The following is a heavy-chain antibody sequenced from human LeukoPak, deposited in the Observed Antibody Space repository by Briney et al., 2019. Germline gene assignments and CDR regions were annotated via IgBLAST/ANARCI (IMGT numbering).Heavy chain of an antibody. CDR1: GGSISYYY. Sequence: SETLSLTCTVSGGSISYYYWSWIRQSAGKGLEWIGRVYTSGSTNDNPSLKSRVTMSVDTSKNQFSLRLSSVTAADTAVYYCARDPRYCSGGSCYSDYYYYYMDVWGKGTTVTVSS. V-gene: IGHV4-4*07. J-gene: IGHJ6*03. CDR2: VYTSGST. CDR3: ARDPRYCSGGSCYSDYYYYYMDV. D-gene: IGHD2-15*01.